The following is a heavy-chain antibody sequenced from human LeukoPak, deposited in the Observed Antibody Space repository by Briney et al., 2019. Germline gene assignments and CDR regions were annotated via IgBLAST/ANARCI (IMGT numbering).Heavy chain of an antibody. CDR2: IYYSGST. CDR1: GGSISSSSYY. CDR3: ARHRGRGYSYGFGY. V-gene: IGHV4-39*01. D-gene: IGHD5-18*01. Sequence: SETLSLTCTVSGGSISSSSYYWGWIRQPPGKGLEWIGSIYYSGSTYYNPSLKSRVTISVDTSKNQFSLKLSSVTAADTAVYYCARHRGRGYSYGFGYWGQGTLVTVSS. J-gene: IGHJ4*02.